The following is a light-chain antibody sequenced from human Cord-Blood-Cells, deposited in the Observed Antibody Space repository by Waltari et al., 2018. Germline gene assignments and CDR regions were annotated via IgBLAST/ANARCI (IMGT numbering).Light chain of an antibody. V-gene: IGKV1-5*03. CDR3: QQYNSYSRT. J-gene: IGKJ2*01. CDR1: QSISSW. Sequence: DIQMTQSPSTLSASVGDRVTITCRASQSISSWLAWYQQKPGKAPKLLIYKASSLESGVPSRFSGSGSGTEFTLIISSLQPDDFVTYYCQQYNSYSRTFGQGTKLEIK. CDR2: KAS.